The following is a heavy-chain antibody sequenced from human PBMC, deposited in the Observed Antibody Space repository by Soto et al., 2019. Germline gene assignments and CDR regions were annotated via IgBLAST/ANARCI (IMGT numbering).Heavy chain of an antibody. CDR1: RFTFSNYA. D-gene: IGHD6-13*01. CDR3: AKDQGSSWYEIDY. CDR2: ISGSGGST. V-gene: IGHV3-23*01. Sequence: SGGSLRLSCAASRFTFSNYAVTWVRQAPGKGLEWVSTISGSGGSTYYADSVKGRFTISRDNSKNTLYLQMNSLRAEDTAVYYCAKDQGSSWYEIDYWGQGTLVTVSS. J-gene: IGHJ4*02.